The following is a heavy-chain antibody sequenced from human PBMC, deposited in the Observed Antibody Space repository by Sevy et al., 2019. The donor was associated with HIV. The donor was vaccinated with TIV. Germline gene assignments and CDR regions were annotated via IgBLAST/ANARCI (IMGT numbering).Heavy chain of an antibody. V-gene: IGHV3-23*01. D-gene: IGHD2-8*01. Sequence: GGSLRLSCAASGFTFSKYSMSWARQPPGKGLEWVSTLSFGGGGINYADSVRGRFTISRDNSKSSVYLQMNNLRPEDTAVYYCAREGCTKPHDYWGQGTLVTVSS. J-gene: IGHJ4*02. CDR1: GFTFSKYS. CDR3: AREGCTKPHDY. CDR2: LSFGGGGI.